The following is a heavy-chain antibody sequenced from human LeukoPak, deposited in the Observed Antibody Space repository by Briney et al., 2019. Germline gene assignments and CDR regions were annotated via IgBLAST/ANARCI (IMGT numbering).Heavy chain of an antibody. CDR1: GYTFTGYY. Sequence: ASVKVSCKASGYTFTGYYMHWVRQAPGQGLEWMGWINPNSGGTNYAQKFQGRVTMTRDTSISTAYMELSRLRSDDTAVYYCARGTDYYDSSGYYYVGGYFDYWGQGTLVTVSS. CDR2: INPNSGGT. D-gene: IGHD3-22*01. V-gene: IGHV1-2*02. CDR3: ARGTDYYDSSGYYYVGGYFDY. J-gene: IGHJ4*02.